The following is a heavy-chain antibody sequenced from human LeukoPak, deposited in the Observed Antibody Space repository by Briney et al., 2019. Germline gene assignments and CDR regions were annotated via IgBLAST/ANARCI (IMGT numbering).Heavy chain of an antibody. J-gene: IGHJ5*02. D-gene: IGHD3-22*01. V-gene: IGHV1-18*01. Sequence: ASVKVSCKASGYAFTSYGIGWVRQAPGQGLEWMGWISAYNGNTNYAQKLQGRVTMTTDTSTSTAYMELRSLRSDDTAVYYCARDPPYCYDSSGNDHYNWFDPWGQGTLVTVSS. CDR1: GYAFTSYG. CDR3: ARDPPYCYDSSGNDHYNWFDP. CDR2: ISAYNGNT.